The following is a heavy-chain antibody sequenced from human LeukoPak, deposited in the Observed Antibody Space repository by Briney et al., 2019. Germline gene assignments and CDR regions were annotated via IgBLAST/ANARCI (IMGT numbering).Heavy chain of an antibody. J-gene: IGHJ4*02. CDR3: ARATIDYALDY. D-gene: IGHD3-16*01. CDR1: GGSFSGYY. CDR2: INHSGST. V-gene: IGHV4-34*01. Sequence: SETLSLTCAVYGGSFSGYYWSWIRQPPGKGLEWIGEINHSGSTNYNPSLKSRVTISVDTSKNQFSLKLSSVTAADTAVYYCARATIDYALDYWGQGTLVTVSS.